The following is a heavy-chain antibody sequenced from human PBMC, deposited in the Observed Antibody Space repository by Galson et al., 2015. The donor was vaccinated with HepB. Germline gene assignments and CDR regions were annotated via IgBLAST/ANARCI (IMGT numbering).Heavy chain of an antibody. D-gene: IGHD3-3*01. CDR1: GGTFSSYG. CDR2: ISYDGSNK. J-gene: IGHJ6*03. Sequence: SCKASGGTFSSYGMHWVRQAPGKGLEWVAVISYDGSNKYYADSVKGRFTISRDNSKNTLYLQMNSLRSEDTAVYYCARAPVRITIFGVVREEYYYYMDVWGKGTTVTVSS. CDR3: ARAPVRITIFGVVREEYYYYMDV. V-gene: IGHV3-30*03.